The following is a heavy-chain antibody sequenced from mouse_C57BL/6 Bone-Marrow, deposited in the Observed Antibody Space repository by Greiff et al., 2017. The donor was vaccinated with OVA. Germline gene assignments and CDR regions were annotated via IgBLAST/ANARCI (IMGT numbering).Heavy chain of an antibody. D-gene: IGHD1-1*01. CDR1: GYTFTSYW. V-gene: IGHV1-59*01. CDR2: IDPSDSYT. Sequence: QVQLQQPGAELVRPGTSVKLSCKASGYTFTSYWMHWVKQRPGQGLEWIGVIDPSDSYTNYNQKFKGKATLTVATSSSTAYMQLSSLTSEDSAVYYCARGTDGSSGWYCDVWGTGTTVTVSS. CDR3: ARGTDGSSGWYCDV. J-gene: IGHJ1*03.